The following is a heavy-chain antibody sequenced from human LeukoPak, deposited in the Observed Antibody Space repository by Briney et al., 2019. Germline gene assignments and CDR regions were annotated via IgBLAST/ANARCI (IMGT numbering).Heavy chain of an antibody. V-gene: IGHV3-7*01. CDR2: IKQDGSEK. Sequence: PGGSLRLSCAASGFTFSSYWMSWVRQAPGKGLEWVANIKQDGSEKYYVDSAKGRFTISRDNAKNSLYLQMNSLRAEDTAVYHCARGCSGGSCYESKFDPWGQGTLVTVSS. CDR3: ARGCSGGSCYESKFDP. D-gene: IGHD2-15*01. CDR1: GFTFSSYW. J-gene: IGHJ5*02.